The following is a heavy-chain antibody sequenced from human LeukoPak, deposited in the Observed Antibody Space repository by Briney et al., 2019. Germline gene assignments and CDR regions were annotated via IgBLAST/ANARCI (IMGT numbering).Heavy chain of an antibody. D-gene: IGHD3-22*01. J-gene: IGHJ4*02. CDR1: GGSFSGYY. CDR2: IYYSGST. V-gene: IGHV4-34*09. CDR3: ARSLDYYDSSGYSEFDY. Sequence: SETLSLTCAVYGGSFSGYYWSWIRQPPGKGLEWIGYIYYSGSTYYNPSLKSRVTISVDTSKNQFSLKLSSVTAADTAVYYCARSLDYYDSSGYSEFDYWGQGTLVTVSS.